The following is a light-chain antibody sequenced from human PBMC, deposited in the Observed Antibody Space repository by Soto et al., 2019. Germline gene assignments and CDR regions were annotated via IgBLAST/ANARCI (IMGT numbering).Light chain of an antibody. CDR3: QQYYTSIT. J-gene: IGKJ5*01. V-gene: IGKV1-8*01. Sequence: AVRIKQSPSALSASTGDRVTITCRASQGISSYLAWYQQKPGKAPKLLIYAASTLQSGVPSRFSGSGSGTDFTLTISCLQSEDFATYYCQQYYTSITFGQGTRLAIK. CDR1: QGISSY. CDR2: AAS.